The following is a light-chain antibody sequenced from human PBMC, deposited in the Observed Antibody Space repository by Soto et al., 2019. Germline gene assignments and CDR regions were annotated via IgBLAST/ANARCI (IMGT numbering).Light chain of an antibody. CDR1: ESISNY. J-gene: IGKJ2*01. CDR2: GAS. CDR3: QQVYRTPYS. Sequence: DIQMTQSPSSLSTSIGDRVTITCRASESISNYLNWYQQKPGKAPNLLIYGASSLQSGVPSRFSGSGSGTDFTLNIRSLQPEDFVTYYFQQVYRTPYSFGQGTKLEIK. V-gene: IGKV1-39*01.